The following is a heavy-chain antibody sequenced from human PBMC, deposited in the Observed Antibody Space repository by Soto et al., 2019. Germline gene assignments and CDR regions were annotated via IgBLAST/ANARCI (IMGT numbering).Heavy chain of an antibody. D-gene: IGHD3-22*01. CDR1: GGTFSSYS. CDR3: ASRPRWYDSSGYSGSDDAFDI. Sequence: SVKVSCKASGGTFSSYSISWVRQAPGQGLEWMGGIIPIFGTANYAQKFQGRVTITADKSTSTAYMELSSLRSEDTAVYYCASRPRWYDSSGYSGSDDAFDIWGQGTMVTVSS. CDR2: IIPIFGTA. J-gene: IGHJ3*02. V-gene: IGHV1-69*06.